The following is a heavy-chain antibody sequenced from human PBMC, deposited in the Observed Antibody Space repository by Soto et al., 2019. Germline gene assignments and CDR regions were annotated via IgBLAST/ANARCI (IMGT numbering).Heavy chain of an antibody. CDR3: ARVRQLVGYFNYYMDV. CDR1: GYTFTNYG. D-gene: IGHD6-6*01. Sequence: QVQLLQSGAEVKKPGASVKVSCKASGYTFTNYGITWVRQAPGQGLEWMGWISAYNGDTHYTQRLQGRVTMTTDTTTSSAYMELRGLRSDDKSVYYCARVRQLVGYFNYYMDVWGKGTTVTVSS. CDR2: ISAYNGDT. J-gene: IGHJ6*03. V-gene: IGHV1-18*01.